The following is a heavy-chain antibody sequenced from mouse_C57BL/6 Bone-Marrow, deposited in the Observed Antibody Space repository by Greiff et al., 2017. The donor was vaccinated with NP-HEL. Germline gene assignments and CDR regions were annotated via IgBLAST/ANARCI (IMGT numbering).Heavy chain of an antibody. CDR3: ARIGDYYGSIDSYYAMDY. Sequence: VKLQQPGAELVRPGSSVKLSCKASGYTFTSYWMHWVKQRPIQGLEWIGNIDPSDSETHYNQKFKDKATLTVDKSSSTAYMQLSSLTSEDSAVYYCARIGDYYGSIDSYYAMDYWGQGTSVTVSS. CDR1: GYTFTSYW. CDR2: IDPSDSET. V-gene: IGHV1-52*01. J-gene: IGHJ4*01. D-gene: IGHD1-1*01.